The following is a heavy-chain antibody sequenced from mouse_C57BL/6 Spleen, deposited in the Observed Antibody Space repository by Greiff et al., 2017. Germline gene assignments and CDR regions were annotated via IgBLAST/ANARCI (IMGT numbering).Heavy chain of an antibody. J-gene: IGHJ2*01. CDR1: GYTFPDYY. D-gene: IGHD3-1*01. V-gene: IGHV1-77*01. CDR2: IGPGSGST. CDR3: ARGGLSFDY. Sequence: QVQLQQSGAELVKPGASVKISCKASGYTFPDYYLNWVKQRHGQGVEGVGKIGPGSGSTYYNEKLKGKATLTADKPSSTAYRQLSSLTSEDTAVYFCARGGLSFDYWGQGTTLTVSS.